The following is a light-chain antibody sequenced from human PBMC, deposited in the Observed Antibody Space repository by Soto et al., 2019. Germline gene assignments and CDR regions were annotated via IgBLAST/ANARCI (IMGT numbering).Light chain of an antibody. Sequence: QSALTQPASVSGSPGQSITISCTGTSSDVGGYNSVSWYQQHPGEAPKLMIYDVSNRPSGVSNRFSGSKSGNTASLTISGLQAEDEADYYCSSYTSSSNSVIFGGGTKVTVL. CDR2: DVS. CDR1: SSDVGGYNS. CDR3: SSYTSSSNSVI. J-gene: IGLJ2*01. V-gene: IGLV2-14*03.